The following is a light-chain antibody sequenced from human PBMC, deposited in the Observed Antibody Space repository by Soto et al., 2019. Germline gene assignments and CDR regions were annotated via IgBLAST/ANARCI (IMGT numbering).Light chain of an antibody. J-gene: IGLJ3*02. CDR2: GSS. CDR1: SSNIGAGYD. CDR3: QSYDSSLSAWV. Sequence: QSVLTKPPSVSGAPGQRVTISCTGCSSNIGAGYDVHWYQQLPGTAPKLLIYGSSNRPSGVPDRLSGSKSRTSASLAITGLQAEDETDYYRQSYDSSLSAWVFGGGTKVTV. V-gene: IGLV1-40*01.